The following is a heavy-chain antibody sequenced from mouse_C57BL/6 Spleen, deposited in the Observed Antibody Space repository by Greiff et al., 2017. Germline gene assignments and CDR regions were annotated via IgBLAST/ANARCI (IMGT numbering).Heavy chain of an antibody. CDR3: LYSNDSYYYAMDY. J-gene: IGHJ4*01. Sequence: EVQLQQSGAELVRPGASVKLSCTASGFNIKDYYMHWVKQRPEQGLEWIGRIDPEDGDTEYAPKFQGKATMTADTSSNTAYLQLSSLTSEDTAVYYCLYSNDSYYYAMDYWGQGISVTVSS. V-gene: IGHV14-1*01. CDR1: GFNIKDYY. D-gene: IGHD2-12*01. CDR2: IDPEDGDT.